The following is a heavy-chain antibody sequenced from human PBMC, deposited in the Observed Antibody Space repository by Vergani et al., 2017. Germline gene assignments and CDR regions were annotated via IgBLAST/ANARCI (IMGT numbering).Heavy chain of an antibody. D-gene: IGHD6-19*01. CDR3: ARKGYSSGWHFDY. Sequence: QVQLQESGPGLVKPSETLSLTCAVSGYSISSGYYWGWIRQPPGKRLEWIGSIYHSGSTYYNPSLKGRVTISVDTSKNQLSLTLSSVTAADTAVYYCARKGYSSGWHFDYWGQGTLVTVSS. V-gene: IGHV4-38-2*01. CDR2: IYHSGST. J-gene: IGHJ4*02. CDR1: GYSISSGYY.